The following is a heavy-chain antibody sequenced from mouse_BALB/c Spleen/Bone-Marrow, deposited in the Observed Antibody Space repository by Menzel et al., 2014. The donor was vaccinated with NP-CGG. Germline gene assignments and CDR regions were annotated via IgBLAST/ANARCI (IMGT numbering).Heavy chain of an antibody. V-gene: IGHV1S81*02. D-gene: IGHD3-2*01. J-gene: IGHJ2*01. Sequence: VQLQQSGAELVRPGASVKLSCEASGYTFTTYWMHWVKQRPGQGLEWIGEINPSDGRTNYSEKFKSKATLTVDKSSNTAHMQLNSLTSEDSAVYYCARRDSSGYLFDYWGQGTTLTVSS. CDR2: INPSDGRT. CDR1: GYTFTTYW. CDR3: ARRDSSGYLFDY.